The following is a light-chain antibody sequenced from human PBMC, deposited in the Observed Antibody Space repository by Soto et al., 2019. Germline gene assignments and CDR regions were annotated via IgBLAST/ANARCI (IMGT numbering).Light chain of an antibody. J-gene: IGKJ4*01. CDR3: QQYNSYSPLT. CDR1: QSVSSN. V-gene: IGKV3-15*01. Sequence: EIVMAQSPATLSVSPGERATLSCRASQSVSSNLAWYQQKPGQAPRLLIYGASTRATGIPARFSGSGYGTDFTLTISSLQPDDFATYYCQQYNSYSPLTFGGGTKVDI. CDR2: GAS.